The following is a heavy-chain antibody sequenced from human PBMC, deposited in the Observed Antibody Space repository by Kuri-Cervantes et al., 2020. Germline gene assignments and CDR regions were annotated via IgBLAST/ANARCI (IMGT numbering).Heavy chain of an antibody. CDR1: GGSISSYY. Sequence: SETLSLTCTVSGGSISSYYWSWIRQPPGKGLEWIGYIYYSGSTNYNPSLKSRVTISVDTSKNQFSLRLSSVTAADTAVYYCVRAVRYYGGYYYMDVWGKGTTVTVSS. V-gene: IGHV4-59*12. J-gene: IGHJ6*03. D-gene: IGHD3-10*01. CDR2: IYYSGST. CDR3: VRAVRYYGGYYYMDV.